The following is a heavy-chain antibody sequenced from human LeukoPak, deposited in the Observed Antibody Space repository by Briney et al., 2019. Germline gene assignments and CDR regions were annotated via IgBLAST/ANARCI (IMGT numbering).Heavy chain of an antibody. CDR3: AKDPADELWFANWFDP. Sequence: GGSLRLSCAASGFTFSSYAMSWVRQAPGKGLEGVSAISGSGGSTYYADSVKGRFTISRDNSKNTLYLQMNSLRAEDTAVYYCAKDPADELWFANWFDPWGQGTLVTVSS. V-gene: IGHV3-23*01. CDR1: GFTFSSYA. CDR2: ISGSGGST. D-gene: IGHD3-10*01. J-gene: IGHJ5*02.